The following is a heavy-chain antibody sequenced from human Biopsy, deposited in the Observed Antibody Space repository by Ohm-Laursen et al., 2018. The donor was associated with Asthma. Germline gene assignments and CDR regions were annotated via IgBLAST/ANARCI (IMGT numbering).Heavy chain of an antibody. CDR1: GFSFGSFG. J-gene: IGHJ4*02. CDR2: ISFDGRYE. V-gene: IGHV3-30*03. Sequence: SLRLSCAAFGFSFGSFGMHWVRQVPGKGPEWVALISFDGRYEYYADSVKGRFTISRDNPMKRLYLQMNSLTAEDTAVYYCAREGVAGTHIEDWGQGTLVTVSS. D-gene: IGHD6-19*01. CDR3: AREGVAGTHIED.